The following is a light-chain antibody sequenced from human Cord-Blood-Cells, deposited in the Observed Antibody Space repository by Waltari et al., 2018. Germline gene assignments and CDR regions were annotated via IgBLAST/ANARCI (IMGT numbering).Light chain of an antibody. CDR2: AAS. CDR1: QSISIY. V-gene: IGKV1-39*01. CDR3: QQSYSTSRT. J-gene: IGKJ1*01. Sequence: DIQMTQSPSSLSASVGHRVTITCRESQSISIYLNWYQQKPGKAPKLLIYAASSLQSGVPSRFSGSGSGTDFTLTISSLQPEDFATYYCQQSYSTSRTFGQGTKVEIK.